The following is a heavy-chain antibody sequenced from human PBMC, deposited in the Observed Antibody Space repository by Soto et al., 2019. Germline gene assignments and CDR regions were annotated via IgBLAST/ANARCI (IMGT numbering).Heavy chain of an antibody. J-gene: IGHJ6*01. CDR2: IYPGDSDT. CDR1: GYSFTSYW. D-gene: IGHD6-6*01. V-gene: IGHV5-51*01. CDR3: ATAAIAARPFYYGMGV. Sequence: RGESLKISCKGSGYSFTSYWIGWVRQMPGKGLEWMGIIYPGDSDTRYSPSFQGQVTISADKSISTAYLQWSSLKASDTAMYYCATAAIAARPFYYGMGVWGQGTTVAVSS.